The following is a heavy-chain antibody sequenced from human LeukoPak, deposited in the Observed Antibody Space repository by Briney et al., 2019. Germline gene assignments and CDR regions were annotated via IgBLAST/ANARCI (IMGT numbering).Heavy chain of an antibody. CDR2: INDRSTPT. CDR3: ARDLGTPGTNFDY. Sequence: PGGSLRLSCAASGFTFSSYEMNWVRQAAGKGLEWVSYINDRSTPTYYADSVTGRFTTPRDNAKTSLYLQVDSLTAEDTAVYYCARDLGTPGTNFDYWGQGTLVTVSS. J-gene: IGHJ4*02. V-gene: IGHV3-48*03. CDR1: GFTFSSYE. D-gene: IGHD1-1*01.